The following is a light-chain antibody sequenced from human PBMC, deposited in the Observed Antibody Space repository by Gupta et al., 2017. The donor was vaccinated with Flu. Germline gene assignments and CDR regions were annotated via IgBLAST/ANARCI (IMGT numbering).Light chain of an antibody. CDR3: QQYGAAPRT. V-gene: IGKV3-20*01. J-gene: IGKJ1*01. Sequence: DSVLTQSPGTLSLFPGERATLSCRASQRINNNYLAWYQQKPGQPPRLLSYRAASRAAGIPDRFSGSGSGTDFTLTINRLEPEDSALYHCQQYGAAPRTFGQGTKVEIK. CDR1: QRINNNY. CDR2: RAA.